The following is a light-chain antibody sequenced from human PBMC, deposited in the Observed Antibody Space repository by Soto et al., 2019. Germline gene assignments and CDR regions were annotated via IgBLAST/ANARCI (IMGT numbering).Light chain of an antibody. CDR2: GAP. J-gene: IGKJ1*01. V-gene: IGKV3-15*01. CDR3: QHYHHWWA. CDR1: QSVRTN. Sequence: EIVMTQSPATLSVSAGEGATLSCRASQSVRTNLAWYQQRPGPAPRLLIYGAPPRATRIPGRSSRSGSGTGFTLTTSSLQSDDFAVYYCQHYHHWWALGQGTKV.